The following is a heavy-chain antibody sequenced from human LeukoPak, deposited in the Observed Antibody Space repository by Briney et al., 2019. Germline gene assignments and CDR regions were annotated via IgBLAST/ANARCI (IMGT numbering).Heavy chain of an antibody. CDR3: ARLVRYCSTNGCYPFDY. V-gene: IGHV4-39*01. CDR2: MYYSGGT. D-gene: IGHD2-2*01. J-gene: IGHJ4*02. Sequence: PSETLSLTCTVFGGSISSSSHYWGWIRQPPGEGLEWIGSMYYSGGTYYNPSLKSRVTISIDTSKNQFSLKLNSVTAADTAVYYCARLVRYCSTNGCYPFDYWGQGTLVTVSS. CDR1: GGSISSSSHY.